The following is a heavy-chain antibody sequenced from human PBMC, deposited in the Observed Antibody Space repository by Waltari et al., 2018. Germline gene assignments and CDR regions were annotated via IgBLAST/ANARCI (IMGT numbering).Heavy chain of an antibody. CDR2: IFHSGGT. CDR1: GYSISSGDY. Sequence: QVQLQESGPGLVKPSETLSLTCTVSGYSISSGDYWGWIRQPPGKGLEWIGNIFHSGGTYYNPSLKSRVTISVDTSRNQFSLKLTSVTAADTAVYYCARSEDYGDYVGGWGQGTLVSVSS. D-gene: IGHD4-17*01. CDR3: ARSEDYGDYVGG. V-gene: IGHV4-38-2*02. J-gene: IGHJ4*02.